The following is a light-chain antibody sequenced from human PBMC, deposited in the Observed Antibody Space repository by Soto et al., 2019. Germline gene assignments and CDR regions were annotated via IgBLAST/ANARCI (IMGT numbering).Light chain of an antibody. CDR1: GSNIGANYD. CDR2: NDT. CDR3: QSYDTSVNGYV. V-gene: IGLV1-40*01. Sequence: QSVLTQPPSVSGAPGQRVTISCTGFGSNIGANYDVHWYQQLPGTAPKLLIFNDTNRPSGVPARFSESKSGTSVSLAITGLQPDDEADYYCQSYDTSVNGYVFGTGTKVTVL. J-gene: IGLJ1*01.